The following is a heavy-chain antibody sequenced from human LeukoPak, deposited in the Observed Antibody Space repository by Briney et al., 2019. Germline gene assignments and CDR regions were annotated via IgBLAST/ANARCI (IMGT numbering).Heavy chain of an antibody. Sequence: GGSLRLSCAASGFTFSSYWMHWVRQAPGKGLVWVSRLNSDGGYTTYADSVKGRFTISRDNAKNTLHLQMNSLRAEDTAVYYCAREHRGYKSIDSWGQGTLVTVSS. D-gene: IGHD5-24*01. CDR3: AREHRGYKSIDS. CDR2: LNSDGGYT. V-gene: IGHV3-74*01. CDR1: GFTFSSYW. J-gene: IGHJ4*02.